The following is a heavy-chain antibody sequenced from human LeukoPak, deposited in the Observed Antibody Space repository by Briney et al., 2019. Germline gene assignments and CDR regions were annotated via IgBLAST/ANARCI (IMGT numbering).Heavy chain of an antibody. Sequence: SETLSLTCAVYGGSFSGYYWSWIRQPPGKGLEWIGEINHSGSTNYNPSLKSRVTISVDTSKNQFSLKLSSVTAADTAVYYCARRRRTYSSSWFYDYWGQGTLVTVSS. D-gene: IGHD6-13*01. CDR3: ARRRRTYSSSWFYDY. CDR1: GGSFSGYY. J-gene: IGHJ4*02. CDR2: INHSGST. V-gene: IGHV4-34*01.